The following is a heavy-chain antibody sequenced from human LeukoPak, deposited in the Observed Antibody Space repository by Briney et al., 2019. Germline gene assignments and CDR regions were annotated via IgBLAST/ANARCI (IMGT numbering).Heavy chain of an antibody. V-gene: IGHV3-15*01. D-gene: IGHD3-22*01. CDR3: TTNPYDRSGYHI. CDR1: GLTFTKAW. CDR2: IKSNTDGGTT. Sequence: GGSLRLSCAASGLTFTKAWMTWVRQAPGEGLEWVGRIKSNTDGGTTDYAAPVKGRFTISRDDSKNTLYLRMNSLKTEDTAVYYCTTNPYDRSGYHIWGQGTMVTVSS. J-gene: IGHJ3*02.